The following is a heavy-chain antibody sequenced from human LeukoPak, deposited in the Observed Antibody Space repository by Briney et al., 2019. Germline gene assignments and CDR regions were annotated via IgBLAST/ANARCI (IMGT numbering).Heavy chain of an antibody. CDR3: ARVAAVASYFAY. J-gene: IGHJ4*02. D-gene: IGHD6-19*01. V-gene: IGHV1-69*05. CDR2: RIAIFGTA. Sequence: GASVKVSCKASGGTVTSYAISWVREAPGQGLEWGGGRIAIFGTANYAQQSQGRVTITTDDSTSTAYMQLSSLRSEATAVYYCARVAAVASYFAYWGQGTLVTVSS. CDR1: GGTVTSYA.